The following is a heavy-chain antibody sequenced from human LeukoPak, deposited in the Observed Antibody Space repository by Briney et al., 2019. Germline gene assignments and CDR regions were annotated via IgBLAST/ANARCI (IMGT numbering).Heavy chain of an antibody. CDR2: IYHSGST. Sequence: PSETLSLTCAVSGYSISSGYYWGWIRQPPGKGLEWIGSIYHSGSTYYNPSLKSRVTISVDTSKNQFSLKLSSVTAADTAVYYCARLMAVAGTGDYFNWFDPWGQGTLVTVSS. J-gene: IGHJ5*02. V-gene: IGHV4-38-2*01. CDR1: GYSISSGYY. CDR3: ARLMAVAGTGDYFNWFDP. D-gene: IGHD6-19*01.